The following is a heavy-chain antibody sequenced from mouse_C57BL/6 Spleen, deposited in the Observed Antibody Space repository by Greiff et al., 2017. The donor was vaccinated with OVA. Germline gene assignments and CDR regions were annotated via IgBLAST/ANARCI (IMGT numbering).Heavy chain of an antibody. V-gene: IGHV1-82*01. CDR1: GYAFSSSW. CDR3: ARGWDSFDY. Sequence: QVQLQQSGPELVKPGASVKISYKASGYAFSSSWMNWVKQRPGKGLEWIGRIYPGDGDTNYNGKFKGKATLTADKSSSTAYMQLSSLTSEDSAVYFCARGWDSFDYWGQGTTLTVSS. D-gene: IGHD3-3*01. CDR2: IYPGDGDT. J-gene: IGHJ2*01.